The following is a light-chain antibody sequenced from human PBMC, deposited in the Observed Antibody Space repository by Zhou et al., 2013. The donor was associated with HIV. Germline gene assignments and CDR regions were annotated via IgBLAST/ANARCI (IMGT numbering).Light chain of an antibody. J-gene: IGKJ2*01. CDR3: QQYSSYPPYT. CDR1: QSVSNF. Sequence: DTQMTQSPSSLSASVGDRVTISCRASQSVSNFLHWYQQKPGEAPKLLIYGASNLESGVPPRFSGSGSGTVFTLTISSLQPEDFATYYCQQYSSYPPYTFGQGTKLEI. CDR2: GAS. V-gene: IGKV1-39*01.